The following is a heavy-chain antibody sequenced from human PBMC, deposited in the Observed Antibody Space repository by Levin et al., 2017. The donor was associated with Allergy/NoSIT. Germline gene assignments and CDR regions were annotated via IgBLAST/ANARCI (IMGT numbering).Heavy chain of an antibody. CDR2: ISYEGSTT. J-gene: IGHJ4*02. D-gene: IGHD3-22*01. V-gene: IGHV3-30-3*01. CDR1: GFTFSSYA. CDR3: ARADSSAYPDY. Sequence: GGFLRLSCATSGFTFSSYAMHWFRQAPGKGLEWVAVISYEGSTTYYADSVKGRFTISRDSSKNTLYVRMNSLRPEDTAVYYCARADSSAYPDYWGQGTLVTVSS.